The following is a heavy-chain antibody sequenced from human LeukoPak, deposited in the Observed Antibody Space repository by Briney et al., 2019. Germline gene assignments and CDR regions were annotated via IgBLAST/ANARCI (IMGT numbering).Heavy chain of an antibody. Sequence: PSETLSLTCAVYGGSFSGYYWSWIRQPPGKGLEWIGEINHNGSTNYNPSLKSRVTISVDTSKNQFSLKLSSVTAADTAVYYCARGSLYYDYVWGSYRFWYFDYWGQGTLVTVSS. CDR3: ARGSLYYDYVWGSYRFWYFDY. D-gene: IGHD3-16*02. CDR2: INHNGST. J-gene: IGHJ4*02. CDR1: GGSFSGYY. V-gene: IGHV4-34*01.